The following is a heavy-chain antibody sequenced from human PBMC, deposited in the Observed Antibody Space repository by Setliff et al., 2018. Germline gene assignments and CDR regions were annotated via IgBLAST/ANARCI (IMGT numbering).Heavy chain of an antibody. V-gene: IGHV3-72*01. D-gene: IGHD2-2*01. J-gene: IGHJ4*02. CDR1: GFSLSDHY. Sequence: GGSLRLSCAASGFSLSDHYVDWVRQALGKGLEWVGRFRDKASGYTTEYAASVKGRFTISRDDSKNSRDLQMSSLKTEDTAVYYCTRTPCSSSRCLSQLDYWSQGALVTVSS. CDR3: TRTPCSSSRCLSQLDY. CDR2: FRDKASGYTT.